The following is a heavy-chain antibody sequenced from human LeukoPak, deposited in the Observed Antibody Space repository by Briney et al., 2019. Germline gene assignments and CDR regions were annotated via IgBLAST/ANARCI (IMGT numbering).Heavy chain of an antibody. CDR2: INHSGST. Sequence: PSETLSLTCAVYGGSFSGYYWSWIRQPPGKGLEWIGEINHSGSTNYNPSLKSRVTISVDTSKNQFSLKLSSVTAADTAVYYCARVLGYSSRGPYHFDYWGQGTLVTVSS. J-gene: IGHJ4*02. CDR1: GGSFSGYY. CDR3: ARVLGYSSRGPYHFDY. V-gene: IGHV4-34*01. D-gene: IGHD6-13*01.